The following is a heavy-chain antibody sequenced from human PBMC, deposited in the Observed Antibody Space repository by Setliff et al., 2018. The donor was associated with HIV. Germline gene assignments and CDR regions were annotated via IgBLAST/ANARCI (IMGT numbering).Heavy chain of an antibody. V-gene: IGHV1-69*13. J-gene: IGHJ6*02. Sequence: SVKVSCKASGGTFGSYSITWVRQAPGQGLEWMGGIIPIFNTANYAQKFQGRVTITADESTSTAYMELSSLGSEDTAVYYCARGSGGYCSGGSCYFGFGLALWGQGTTVTVSS. CDR1: GGTFGSYS. CDR2: IIPIFNTA. D-gene: IGHD2-15*01. CDR3: ARGSGGYCSGGSCYFGFGLAL.